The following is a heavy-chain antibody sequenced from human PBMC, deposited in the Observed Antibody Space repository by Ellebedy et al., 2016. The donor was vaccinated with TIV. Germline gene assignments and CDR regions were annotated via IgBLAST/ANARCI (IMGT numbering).Heavy chain of an antibody. D-gene: IGHD3-22*01. Sequence: GESLKISCAASGITFSNFAMHWVRQAPGKGLEWLSVISGGGDNTYNADSVQGRFTITRDNSKNTLFLQMNRLRVDDTAVYYCAIGSSSGFNYDLVGFQYWGQGTLVTVSS. CDR1: GITFSNFA. V-gene: IGHV3-23*01. CDR3: AIGSSSGFNYDLVGFQY. J-gene: IGHJ4*02. CDR2: ISGGGDNT.